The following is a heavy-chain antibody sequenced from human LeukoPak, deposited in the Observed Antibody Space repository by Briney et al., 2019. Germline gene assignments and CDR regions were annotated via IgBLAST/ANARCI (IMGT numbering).Heavy chain of an antibody. CDR1: GYTFTNYW. CDR3: ARGGYTYGHDYYYYYYMDV. V-gene: IGHV5-51*01. Sequence: PGESLKISCKGSGYTFTNYWIGWVRQMPGKGLEWMGIIYPGDSDTRYSPSFQGQVTISADKSISTAYLQWSSLKASDTAMYYCARGGYTYGHDYYYYYYMDVWGKGTTVTISS. J-gene: IGHJ6*03. D-gene: IGHD5-18*01. CDR2: IYPGDSDT.